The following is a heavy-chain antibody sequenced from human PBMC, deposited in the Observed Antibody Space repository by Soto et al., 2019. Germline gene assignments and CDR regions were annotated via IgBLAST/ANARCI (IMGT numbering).Heavy chain of an antibody. Sequence: QVQLVQSGAEVKKPGASVKVSCKASGYIFASYGISWVRQAPGQGLEWMGWISAYNGNTNYAQKLQGRVTMSTDTSTSTAYRGLRSLRSDDTAVYYCGRSVGLSYGMDVWGQGTTVTVSS. CDR3: GRSVGLSYGMDV. CDR2: ISAYNGNT. D-gene: IGHD1-26*01. V-gene: IGHV1-18*01. J-gene: IGHJ6*02. CDR1: GYIFASYG.